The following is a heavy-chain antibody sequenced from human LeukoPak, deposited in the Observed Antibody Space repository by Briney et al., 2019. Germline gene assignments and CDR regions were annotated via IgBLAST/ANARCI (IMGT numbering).Heavy chain of an antibody. CDR1: GYTFTSYG. Sequence: VASVKVSCKASGYTFTSYGISWVRQAPGQGLEWMGWISAYNGNTNYAQKFQGRVTLTRDTSISTAYMELSRLRSDDTAVYFCARSPGGGSYFGRWGQGTLVTVSS. CDR3: ARSPGGGSYFGR. D-gene: IGHD1-26*01. J-gene: IGHJ1*01. CDR2: ISAYNGNT. V-gene: IGHV1-18*01.